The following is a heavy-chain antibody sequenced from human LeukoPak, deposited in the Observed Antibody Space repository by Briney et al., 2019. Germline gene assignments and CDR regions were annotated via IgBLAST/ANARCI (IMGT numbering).Heavy chain of an antibody. D-gene: IGHD6-13*01. V-gene: IGHV4-39*07. CDR1: GASISGSGYY. CDR2: IYYTGST. CDR3: ARTGYSSSYYKFRFDY. Sequence: SETLSLTCAVSGASISGSGYYLGWIRQPPGKGLEWIGNIYYTGSTYYNASLQSRVTISVDTSKNQFSLKLRSVTAADTAVYYCARTGYSSSYYKFRFDYWGQGTLVTVSS. J-gene: IGHJ4*02.